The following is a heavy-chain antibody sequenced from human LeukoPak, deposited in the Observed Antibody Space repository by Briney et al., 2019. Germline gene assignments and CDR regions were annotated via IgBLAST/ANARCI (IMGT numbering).Heavy chain of an antibody. CDR3: ARDEQWLVPISRPFYGMDV. CDR2: INTYNGNT. D-gene: IGHD6-19*01. Sequence: ASVKVSGKSSGYTFTSSGISWVRQAPGQGLEWMGWINTYNGNTNYAQKLQGRVTMTTDTPTSTAYMELRSLRSDDTAVYYCARDEQWLVPISRPFYGMDVWGQGTTVTVSS. V-gene: IGHV1-18*01. J-gene: IGHJ6*02. CDR1: GYTFTSSG.